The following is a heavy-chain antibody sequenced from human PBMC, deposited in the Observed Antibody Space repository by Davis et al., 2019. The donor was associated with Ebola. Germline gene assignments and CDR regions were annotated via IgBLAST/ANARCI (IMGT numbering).Heavy chain of an antibody. D-gene: IGHD6-13*01. Sequence: ASVKVSCKASGYTFTSYYMHWVRQAPGQGLEWMGIINPSGGSTSYAQKFQGRVTMTRDTSTSTVYMELSSLRSEDTAVYYCARDDIIGSSWYRNWFDPWGQGTLVTVSS. CDR2: INPSGGST. V-gene: IGHV1-46*01. CDR1: GYTFTSYY. J-gene: IGHJ5*02. CDR3: ARDDIIGSSWYRNWFDP.